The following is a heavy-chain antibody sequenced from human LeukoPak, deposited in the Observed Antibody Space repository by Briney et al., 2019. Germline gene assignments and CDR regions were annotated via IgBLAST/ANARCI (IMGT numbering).Heavy chain of an antibody. Sequence: SVKVSCKASGGTFSSYAISWVRQAPGQGLEWMGGIIPIFGTANYAQKFQGRVTITTDESTSTAYMELSSLRSEDAAVYYCARVVVPAAIPSSYYYYMDVWGKGTTVTVSS. CDR3: ARVVVPAAIPSSYYYYMDV. CDR1: GGTFSSYA. V-gene: IGHV1-69*05. CDR2: IIPIFGTA. D-gene: IGHD2-2*01. J-gene: IGHJ6*03.